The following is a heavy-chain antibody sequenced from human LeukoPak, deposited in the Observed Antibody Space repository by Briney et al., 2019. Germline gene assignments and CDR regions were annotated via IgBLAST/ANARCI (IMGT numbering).Heavy chain of an antibody. D-gene: IGHD3-10*01. V-gene: IGHV4-34*01. Sequence: SETLSLTCAVYGGSFSGYYWSWIRQPPGKGLEWIGEINHSGSTNYNPSLKSRVTISVDTSKNQFSLKLSSVTAADTAVYYCARGSGTTMVRGVIINWFDPWGQGTLVTVSS. CDR3: ARGSGTTMVRGVIINWFDP. CDR1: GGSFSGYY. CDR2: INHSGST. J-gene: IGHJ5*02.